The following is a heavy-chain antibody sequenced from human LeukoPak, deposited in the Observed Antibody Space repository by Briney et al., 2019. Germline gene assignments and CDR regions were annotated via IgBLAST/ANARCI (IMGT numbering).Heavy chain of an antibody. D-gene: IGHD1-26*01. J-gene: IGHJ4*02. CDR2: INPSGGST. V-gene: IGHV1-46*01. Sequence: SVKVSCKASGYTFTNYYMHWVRQAPGQGLEWMGIINPSGGSTSYAQKFQGRVTMTRDTSTSTVSMELSSLRSEHTAVYYCAKSEVGAISWVHWGQGTLVIVSS. CDR3: AKSEVGAISWVH. CDR1: GYTFTNYY.